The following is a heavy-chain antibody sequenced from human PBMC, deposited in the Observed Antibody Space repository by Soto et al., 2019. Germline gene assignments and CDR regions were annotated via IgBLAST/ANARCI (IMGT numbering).Heavy chain of an antibody. Sequence: SETLSLTCAVYGGFLSESYWTWIRQPPGKGLEWIGEINHVGGTNYNPSLKSRVTMSVDTSQNQFSLRLISVTAADTAMYFCVRIRYQLPSSVLWLDPWSQGTPVTVSS. CDR1: GGFLSESY. CDR2: INHVGGT. J-gene: IGHJ5*02. CDR3: VRIRYQLPSSVLWLDP. D-gene: IGHD3-16*01. V-gene: IGHV4-34*01.